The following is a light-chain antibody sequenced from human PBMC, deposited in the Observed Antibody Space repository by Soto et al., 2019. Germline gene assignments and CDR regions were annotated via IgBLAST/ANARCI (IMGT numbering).Light chain of an antibody. CDR2: GNS. J-gene: IGLJ2*01. CDR1: SSNIGAGHD. CDR3: QSYDSSLSGFVV. V-gene: IGLV1-40*01. Sequence: QSVLTQPPSVSVAPGQRVTISCTGSSSNIGAGHDVHWYQQLPETAPKLLIYGNSNRPSGVPDRFSASKSGTSASLAITGLQAEDEADYYCQSYDSSLSGFVVFGGGTKLTVL.